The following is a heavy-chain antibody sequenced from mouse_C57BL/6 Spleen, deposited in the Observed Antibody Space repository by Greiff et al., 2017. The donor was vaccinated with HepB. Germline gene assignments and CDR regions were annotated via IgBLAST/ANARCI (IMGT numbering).Heavy chain of an antibody. Sequence: VQLQQSGPELVKPGASVKISCKASGYTFTDYYINWVKQRPGQGLEWIGWIFPGSGSTYYNEKFKGKATFTADTSSNTAYMQLSSLTTEDSAIYYCAGYYYGSYWYFDVWGTGTTVTVSS. D-gene: IGHD1-1*01. V-gene: IGHV1-75*01. CDR3: AGYYYGSYWYFDV. CDR1: GYTFTDYY. J-gene: IGHJ1*03. CDR2: IFPGSGST.